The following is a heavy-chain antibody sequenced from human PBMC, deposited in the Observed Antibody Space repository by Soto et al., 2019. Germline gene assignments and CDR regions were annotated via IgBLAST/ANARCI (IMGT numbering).Heavy chain of an antibody. CDR3: ATVAVYYYYMDV. Sequence: ASVKVSCKVSGYTLTELSMHWVRQAPGKGLEWMGGFDPEDGETIYAQKVQGRVTMTEDTSTDTAYMELSSLRSEDTAVYYCATVAVYYYYMDVWGKGTTVTVSS. J-gene: IGHJ6*03. CDR2: FDPEDGET. CDR1: GYTLTELS. D-gene: IGHD6-25*01. V-gene: IGHV1-24*01.